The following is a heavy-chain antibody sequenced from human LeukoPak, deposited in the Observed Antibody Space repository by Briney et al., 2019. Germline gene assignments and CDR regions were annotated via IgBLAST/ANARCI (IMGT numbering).Heavy chain of an antibody. CDR2: FDPEDGET. CDR3: ATDSSGWFPFDY. V-gene: IGHV1-24*01. J-gene: IGHJ4*02. Sequence: ASVKVSCKVSGYTLTELSMHWVRQAPGKGLEWMGGFDPEDGETIYAQKFQGRVTMTEDTSTDTAYMELSSLRSEDTAVYYCATDSSGWFPFDYRGQGTLVTVSS. D-gene: IGHD6-19*01. CDR1: GYTLTELS.